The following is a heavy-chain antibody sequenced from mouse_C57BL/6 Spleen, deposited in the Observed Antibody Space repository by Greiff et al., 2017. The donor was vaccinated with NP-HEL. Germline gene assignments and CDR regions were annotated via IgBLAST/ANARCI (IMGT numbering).Heavy chain of an antibody. J-gene: IGHJ1*03. Sequence: QVQLKESGPELVKPGASVKLSCKASGYTFTSYDINWVKQRPGQGLEWIGWIYPRDGSTKYNEKFKGKATLTVDTSSSTAYMELHSLTSEDSAVYFCAYYYGSSLWYFDVWGTGTTVTVSS. CDR2: IYPRDGST. D-gene: IGHD1-1*01. CDR3: AYYYGSSLWYFDV. V-gene: IGHV1-85*01. CDR1: GYTFTSYD.